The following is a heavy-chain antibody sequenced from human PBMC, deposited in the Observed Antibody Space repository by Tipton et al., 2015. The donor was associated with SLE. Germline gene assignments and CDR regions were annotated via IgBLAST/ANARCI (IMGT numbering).Heavy chain of an antibody. CDR1: GASVNSGDYF. J-gene: IGHJ4*02. CDR3: GRHYGGSIDS. Sequence: TLSLTCTVSGASVNSGDYFWTWLRQPAEKGLEWLGHAYTTGDTNYNPSLKSRVTILVDTSKNQFTLSLRSVTAADTAVYYCGRHYGGSIDSWGQGTLVTVSS. CDR2: AYTTGDT. D-gene: IGHD3-16*01. V-gene: IGHV4-61*09.